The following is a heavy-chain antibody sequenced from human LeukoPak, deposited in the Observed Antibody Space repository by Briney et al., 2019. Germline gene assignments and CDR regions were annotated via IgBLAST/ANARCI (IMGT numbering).Heavy chain of an antibody. J-gene: IGHJ3*02. Sequence: RSGGSLRLSCAASGFTFKKYDVTWVRQAPGKGLEWVSGIRASGGATYYADSVKGRFTISRDNSKNTLYLQMNSLRAEDTAVYYCARDPPPRGFGELLSGAFDIWGQGTMVTVSS. CDR2: IRASGGAT. D-gene: IGHD3-10*01. CDR1: GFTFKKYD. V-gene: IGHV3-23*01. CDR3: ARDPPPRGFGELLSGAFDI.